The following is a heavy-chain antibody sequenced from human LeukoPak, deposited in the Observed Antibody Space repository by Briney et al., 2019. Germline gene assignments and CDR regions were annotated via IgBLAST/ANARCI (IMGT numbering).Heavy chain of an antibody. D-gene: IGHD3-16*01. Sequence: ASVKVSCKASGYTFTGYYMHWVRQAPGQGLEWMGWINPNSGGTNYAQKFQGRVTMTRDTSISTAYMELSRLRSEDTAVYYCARGHWGEDTYYYYYGMDVWGQGTTVTVSS. CDR1: GYTFTGYY. J-gene: IGHJ6*02. CDR3: ARGHWGEDTYYYYYGMDV. CDR2: INPNSGGT. V-gene: IGHV1-2*02.